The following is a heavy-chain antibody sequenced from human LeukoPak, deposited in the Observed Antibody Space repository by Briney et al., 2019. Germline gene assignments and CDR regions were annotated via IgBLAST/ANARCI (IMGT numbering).Heavy chain of an antibody. Sequence: SVKVSCKASGGTFSSYAISWVRQAPGQGLEWMGGIIPIFGTVNYAQKFQGRVTITTDESTSTAYMELSSLRSEDTAVYYCARGPVLIPYYYYMDVWGKGTTVTVSS. CDR2: IIPIFGTV. CDR1: GGTFSSYA. CDR3: ARGPVLIPYYYYMDV. J-gene: IGHJ6*03. V-gene: IGHV1-69*05. D-gene: IGHD3-16*01.